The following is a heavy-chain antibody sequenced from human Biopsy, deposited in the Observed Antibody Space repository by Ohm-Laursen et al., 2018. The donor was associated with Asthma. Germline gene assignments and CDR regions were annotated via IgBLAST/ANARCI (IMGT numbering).Heavy chain of an antibody. CDR1: GYTFTSYY. CDR2: INPFGGSS. V-gene: IGHV1-46*01. Sequence: ASVKVSCKASGYTFTSYYMHWMRQAPGHGLEWMGMINPFGGSSNFAQKFQGRLTMTRDTSTRTVYMELSSLRSEDTAVYYCAREATSGEVPFGYFYALDVWGEGTTVTVSS. D-gene: IGHD2-2*01. J-gene: IGHJ6*04. CDR3: AREATSGEVPFGYFYALDV.